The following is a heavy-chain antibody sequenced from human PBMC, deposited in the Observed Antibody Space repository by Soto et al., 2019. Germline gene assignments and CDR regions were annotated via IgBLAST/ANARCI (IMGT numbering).Heavy chain of an antibody. V-gene: IGHV3-48*03. Sequence: GGSLRLSCAASGFTFSSYEMNWVRQAPGKGLEWVSYISSSGSTIYYADSVKGRLTISGDNAKNSLYLQMNSLRAEDTAVYYCANLLPDAFDIWGQGTMVPVSS. CDR2: ISSSGSTI. CDR1: GFTFSSYE. CDR3: ANLLPDAFDI. J-gene: IGHJ3*02.